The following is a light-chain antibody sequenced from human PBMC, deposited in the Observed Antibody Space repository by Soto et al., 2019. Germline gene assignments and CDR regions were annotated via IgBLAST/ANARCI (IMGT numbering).Light chain of an antibody. CDR2: AAF. CDR1: QDIGNY. Sequence: DIQMTQSPSSLSAPVGDRVTISCRASQDIGNYLAWYQQRPGRVPKLLIYAAFTLQSGVPSRFSGRRSGTDFSLTISSLQPEDVATYYCQKYNSAPRSFTFGPGTKVDIK. J-gene: IGKJ3*01. V-gene: IGKV1-27*01. CDR3: QKYNSAPRSFT.